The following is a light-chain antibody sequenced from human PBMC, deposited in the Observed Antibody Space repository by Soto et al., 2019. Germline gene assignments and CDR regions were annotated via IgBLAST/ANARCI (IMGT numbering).Light chain of an antibody. J-gene: IGLJ7*02. CDR1: SSNIRAGYD. Sequence: QTVVTQRHSVSGAPGQRVTISCTGNSSNIRAGYDVHWYQQFPGADPKVLIHGNTNRPAGLPARFTGSTSGTSASLAITGLQAEDEADYYCQSYDSSRVVFGGGTQLTAL. V-gene: IGLV1-40*01. CDR2: GNT. CDR3: QSYDSSRVV.